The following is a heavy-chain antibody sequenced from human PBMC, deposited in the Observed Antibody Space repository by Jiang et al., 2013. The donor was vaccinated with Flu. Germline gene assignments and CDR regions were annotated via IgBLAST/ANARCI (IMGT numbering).Heavy chain of an antibody. J-gene: IGHJ6*02. CDR3: ARRGSGSYYPPLYYYGMDV. Sequence: LLKPSETLSLTCAVYGGSFSGYYWSWIRQPPGKGLEWIGEINHSGSTNYNPSLKSRVTISVDTSKNQFSLKLSSVTAADTAVYYCARRGSGSYYPPLYYYGMDVWGQGTTVTVSS. D-gene: IGHD1-26*01. V-gene: IGHV4-34*01. CDR2: INHSGST. CDR1: GGSFSGYY.